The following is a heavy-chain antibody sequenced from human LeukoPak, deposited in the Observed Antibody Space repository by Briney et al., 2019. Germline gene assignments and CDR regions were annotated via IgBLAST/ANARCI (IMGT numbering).Heavy chain of an antibody. CDR2: INHSGST. CDR1: GGSFSGYY. CDR3: ARVPMYGSGSYEGDDAFDI. D-gene: IGHD3-10*01. V-gene: IGHV4-34*01. J-gene: IGHJ3*02. Sequence: SETLSLTCAVYGGSFSGYYWSWIRQPPGKGLEWIGEINHSGSTNYNPSLKSRVTMSVDTSKNQFSLKLSSVTAADTAVYYCARVPMYGSGSYEGDDAFDIWGQGTMVTVSS.